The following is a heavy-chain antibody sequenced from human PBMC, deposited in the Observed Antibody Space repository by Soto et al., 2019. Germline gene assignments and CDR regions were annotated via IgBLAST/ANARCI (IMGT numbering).Heavy chain of an antibody. D-gene: IGHD3-9*01. Sequence: PGGSLRLSCAASGFIFDDFAMHWVRQVPGKGLEWVSGISLNSGTISYADSVKGRFTISRDNAKNSLYLQMNSLRAEDTALYYCAKRGIDSAFDFWGLGTMVTVSS. CDR1: GFIFDDFA. J-gene: IGHJ3*01. V-gene: IGHV3-9*01. CDR3: AKRGIDSAFDF. CDR2: ISLNSGTI.